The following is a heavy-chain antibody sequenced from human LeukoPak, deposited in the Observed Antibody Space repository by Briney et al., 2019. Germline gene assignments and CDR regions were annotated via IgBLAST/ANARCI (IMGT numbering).Heavy chain of an antibody. V-gene: IGHV4-61*01. CDR1: GGSVSSGSYY. CDR3: ARAPATEDVYFDY. D-gene: IGHD2-2*01. Sequence: SETLSLTCTVSGGSVSSGSYYWSWIRQPPGKGLEWIGYIYYSGSTNYNPSLKSRVTISVDTSKNQFSLKLSSVTAADTAVYYCARAPATEDVYFDYWGQGTLVTVSS. J-gene: IGHJ4*02. CDR2: IYYSGST.